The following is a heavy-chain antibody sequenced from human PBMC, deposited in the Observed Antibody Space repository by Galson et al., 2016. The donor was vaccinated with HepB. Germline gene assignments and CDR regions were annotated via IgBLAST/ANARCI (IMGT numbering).Heavy chain of an antibody. V-gene: IGHV3-23*01. D-gene: IGHD2-2*01. CDR1: GFTFSTYA. CDR3: AKEQIWLLSLTYYYGVDV. CDR2: ITGSGGRT. J-gene: IGHJ6*02. Sequence: SLRLSCAASGFTFSTYAMSWVRQTPGKGLEWVSTITGSGGRTYYADSVKGRFTISRENSKNTLSLQMNSLRAEDTAVYYCAKEQIWLLSLTYYYGVDVWGQGTTVTVSS.